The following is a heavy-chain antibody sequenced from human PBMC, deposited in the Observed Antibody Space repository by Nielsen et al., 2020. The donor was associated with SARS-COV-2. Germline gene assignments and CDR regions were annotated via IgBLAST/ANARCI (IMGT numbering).Heavy chain of an antibody. CDR3: ARDQNPLQWLVPSDAFDI. Sequence: GGSLRLSCAASGFTFSSYSMNWVRQAPGKGLEWVSSISSSSSYIYYADSVKGRFTISRDNAKNSLYLQMNSLRTEDTAVYYCARDQNPLQWLVPSDAFDIWGQGTMVTVSS. V-gene: IGHV3-21*01. D-gene: IGHD6-19*01. CDR2: ISSSSSYI. J-gene: IGHJ3*02. CDR1: GFTFSSYS.